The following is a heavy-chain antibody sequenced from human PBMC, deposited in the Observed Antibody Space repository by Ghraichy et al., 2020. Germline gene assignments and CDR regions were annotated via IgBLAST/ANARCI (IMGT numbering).Heavy chain of an antibody. V-gene: IGHV3-7*03. Sequence: GGSLRLSCAASGFTLSTYWMTWIRQAPGKGLEWVATIKNDGSEKYYEGSVKGRFTISRDNAKNSLYLQMNDLRTEDTAVYYCKRDYYYVSSGFFGRFDSWGQGTRVTVSS. J-gene: IGHJ4*02. CDR1: GFTLSTYW. CDR2: IKNDGSEK. CDR3: KRDYYYVSSGFFGRFDS. D-gene: IGHD3-22*01.